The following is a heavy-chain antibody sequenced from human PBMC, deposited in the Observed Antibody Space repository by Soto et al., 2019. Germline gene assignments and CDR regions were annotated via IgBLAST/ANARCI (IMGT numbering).Heavy chain of an antibody. CDR1: GGSISSSSYY. J-gene: IGHJ4*02. D-gene: IGHD2-2*01. V-gene: IGHV4-39*01. CDR3: ARLARCISTSCYNYFDY. CDR2: IYYSGST. Sequence: SETLSLTCTVSGGSISSSSYYWGWIRQPPGKGLEWIGSIYYSGSTYYNPSLKSRVTISVDTSKNQFSLKLSSVTAADTAVYYCARLARCISTSCYNYFDYWGQGTLVTVSS.